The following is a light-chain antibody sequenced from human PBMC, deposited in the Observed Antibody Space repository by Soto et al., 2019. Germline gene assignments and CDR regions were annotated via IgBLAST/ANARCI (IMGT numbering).Light chain of an antibody. CDR1: QSVSSY. CDR2: GAS. CDR3: QQFDTSPYT. V-gene: IGKV3-20*01. J-gene: IGKJ2*01. Sequence: EIVLTQSPGTLSLSPGERATLSCRASQSVSSYLAWYQQKPGQAPRLLIYGASSMDSGIPDRFSGSGSGTDFTLTINSLGPEDSAVYYCQQFDTSPYTFGQGTKLEIK.